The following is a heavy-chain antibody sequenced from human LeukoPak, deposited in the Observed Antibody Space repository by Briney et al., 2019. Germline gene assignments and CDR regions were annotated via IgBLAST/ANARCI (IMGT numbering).Heavy chain of an antibody. Sequence: GGSLRLSCAASGFTFSSYSMDWVCQAPGKGLEWVASISSGGGHIYYADSVKGRFTISRDNAENLLYLQMNSLRGEDTAMYYCARAKTYSGSYNDAFDIWGQGTMATVSS. J-gene: IGHJ3*02. V-gene: IGHV3-21*06. CDR1: GFTFSSYS. CDR2: ISSGGGHI. CDR3: ARAKTYSGSYNDAFDI. D-gene: IGHD1-26*01.